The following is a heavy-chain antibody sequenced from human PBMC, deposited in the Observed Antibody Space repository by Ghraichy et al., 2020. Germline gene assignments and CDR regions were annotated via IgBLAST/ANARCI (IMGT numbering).Heavy chain of an antibody. V-gene: IGHV3-23*01. CDR3: AKDGGYSGYDWGFDY. J-gene: IGHJ4*02. CDR2: ISGSGGST. D-gene: IGHD5-12*01. Sequence: LSLTCAASGFTFSSYAMSWVRQAPGKGLEWVSAISGSGGSTYYADSVKGRFTISRDNSKNTLYLQMNSLRAEDTAVYYCAKDGGYSGYDWGFDYWGQGTLVTVSS. CDR1: GFTFSSYA.